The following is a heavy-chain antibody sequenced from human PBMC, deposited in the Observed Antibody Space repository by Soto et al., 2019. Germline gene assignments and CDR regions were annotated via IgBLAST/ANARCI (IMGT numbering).Heavy chain of an antibody. CDR2: FRTGGDDGTT. V-gene: IGHV3-NL1*01. CDR3: AKKVNSGPGSQYFDY. Sequence: ESGGGVVQPGRSLRLSCAASGFTFSSYGMHWVRQAPGKGLEWVSGFRTGGDDGTTYYADSVKGRFTISRDNSKNTLFLQMNSLRAEDTAIYYCAKKVNSGPGSQYFDYWGQGTLVTVSS. J-gene: IGHJ4*02. D-gene: IGHD3-10*01. CDR1: GFTFSSYG.